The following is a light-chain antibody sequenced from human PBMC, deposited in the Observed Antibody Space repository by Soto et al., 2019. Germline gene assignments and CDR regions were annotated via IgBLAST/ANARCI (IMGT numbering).Light chain of an antibody. CDR2: KVS. CDR1: QNLLYSDGNTY. J-gene: IGKJ2*01. V-gene: IGKV2-30*01. Sequence: DAVMTQSPLSLPVTLGQPASISCKSSQNLLYSDGNTYLNWFQQRPGQSPRRLIAKVSNRDSEGPDRLSGSGSCSAVTLKISRVEAADVGIYYCMQGKHWPYTFGQGTKLEIK. CDR3: MQGKHWPYT.